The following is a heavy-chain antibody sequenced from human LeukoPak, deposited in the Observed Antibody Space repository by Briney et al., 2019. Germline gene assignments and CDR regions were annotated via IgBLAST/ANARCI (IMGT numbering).Heavy chain of an antibody. Sequence: GGSLRLSCAASGFTFSSYSMNWVRQAPGKGLEWVSYISSSSSYIYYADSVKGRFTISRDTAKNSLYLQMNSLRAEDTAVYYCARESCSSTSCYRDAFDIWGQGTMVTVSS. J-gene: IGHJ3*02. CDR2: ISSSSSYI. V-gene: IGHV3-21*01. CDR3: ARESCSSTSCYRDAFDI. CDR1: GFTFSSYS. D-gene: IGHD2-2*02.